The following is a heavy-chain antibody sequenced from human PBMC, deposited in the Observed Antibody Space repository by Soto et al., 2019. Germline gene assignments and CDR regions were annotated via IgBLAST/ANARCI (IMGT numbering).Heavy chain of an antibody. J-gene: IGHJ4*02. CDR1: GFTFSSYA. D-gene: IGHD2-15*01. CDR2: ISGSGGST. CDR3: AKGWWPNSITYYFDY. Sequence: EVQLLESGGGLVQPGGSLRLSCAASGFTFSSYAMSWVRQAPGKGLEWVSAISGSGGSTYYADSVKGRFTISRDNSKYTLYLQMNSLRAEDTAVYYCAKGWWPNSITYYFDYWGQGTLVTVSS. V-gene: IGHV3-23*01.